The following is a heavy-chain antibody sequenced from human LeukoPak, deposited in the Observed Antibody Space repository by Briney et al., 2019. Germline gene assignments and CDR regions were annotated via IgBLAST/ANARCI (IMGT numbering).Heavy chain of an antibody. D-gene: IGHD4-17*01. CDR1: GYTFTSYG. CDR3: AREVGYGDYFDY. J-gene: IGHJ4*02. V-gene: IGHV1-18*01. CDR2: ISAYNGNT. Sequence: AAVKVSCKASGYTFTSYGISWVRQAPGQGVEGMGWISAYNGNTNYAQKLQGRVTMTTDTSTSTAYMELRSLRSDDTAVYYCAREVGYGDYFDYWGQGTLVTVSS.